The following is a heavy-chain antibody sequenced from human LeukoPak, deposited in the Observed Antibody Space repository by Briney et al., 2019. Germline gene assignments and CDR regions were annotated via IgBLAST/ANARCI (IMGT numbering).Heavy chain of an antibody. CDR3: ARDRGELTLGYYYYYMDV. V-gene: IGHV1-69*05. CDR1: GGTFSSYA. CDR2: IIPIFGTA. J-gene: IGHJ6*03. Sequence: ASVKVSCKASGGTFSSYAISWVRQAPGQGLEWMGGIIPIFGTANYAQKFQGRVTITTDESTSTAYMELSSLRSEDTAVYYCARDRGELTLGYYYYYMDVWGKGTTVTVSS. D-gene: IGHD1-7*01.